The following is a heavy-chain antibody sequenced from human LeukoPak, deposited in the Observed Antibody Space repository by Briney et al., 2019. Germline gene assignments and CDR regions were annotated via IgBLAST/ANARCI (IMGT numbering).Heavy chain of an antibody. J-gene: IGHJ4*02. CDR1: GYIFTNYY. CDR2: INPSDGSI. V-gene: IGHV1-46*01. Sequence: GASVTVSCKASGYIFTNYYMHWVRQAPGQGLEWMGLINPSDGSISYAQKFQGRVIMTRDTSTSTVYMDLSSLRSEDTAVYYCARDREVGTTRKYFDYWGQGTLVTVSS. CDR3: ARDREVGTTRKYFDY. D-gene: IGHD1-26*01.